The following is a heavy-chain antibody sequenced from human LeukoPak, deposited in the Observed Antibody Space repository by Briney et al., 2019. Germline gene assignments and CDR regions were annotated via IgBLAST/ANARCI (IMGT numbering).Heavy chain of an antibody. CDR1: GASISSSSYS. Sequence: SETLSLTCTVSGASISSSSYSWGRIRQPPGKGLEWIGGVYYSGETHYSPSLKSRVTISVDVSKNQFSLKLSSVTASDTAVYYCAKTGYGGNPFDSWGQGTQVTVSS. CDR3: AKTGYGGNPFDS. CDR2: VYYSGET. J-gene: IGHJ4*02. V-gene: IGHV4-39*01. D-gene: IGHD4-23*01.